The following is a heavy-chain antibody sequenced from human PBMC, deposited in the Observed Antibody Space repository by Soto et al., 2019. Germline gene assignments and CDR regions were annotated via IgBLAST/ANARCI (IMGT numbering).Heavy chain of an antibody. D-gene: IGHD1-26*01. CDR2: MNPNSGNT. Sequence: ASVKVSCKASGYTFTSYDINWVRQATGQGLEWMGWMNPNSGNTGYAQKFQGRVTMTRNTSISTAYMELSSLRSEDTAVYYCARGFRWELQGWFDPWGQGTLVTVSS. CDR1: GYTFTSYD. J-gene: IGHJ5*02. V-gene: IGHV1-8*01. CDR3: ARGFRWELQGWFDP.